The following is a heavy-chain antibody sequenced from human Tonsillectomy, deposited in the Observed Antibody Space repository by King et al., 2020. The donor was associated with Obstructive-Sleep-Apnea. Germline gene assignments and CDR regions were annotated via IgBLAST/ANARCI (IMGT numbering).Heavy chain of an antibody. J-gene: IGHJ5*02. Sequence: ITLKESGPTLVKPPQTLTLTCTFSGFSLSTSGVGVGWIRQPPGKALEWLALIYWNDDKSYSPSLRSRLTITKDTSKNQVVLTMTNMDPVDTATYYCAHRPVDILVVGNWFDPWGQGTLVTVSS. D-gene: IGHD2-21*01. CDR2: IYWNDDK. CDR3: AHRPVDILVVGNWFDP. CDR1: GFSLSTSGVG. V-gene: IGHV2-5*01.